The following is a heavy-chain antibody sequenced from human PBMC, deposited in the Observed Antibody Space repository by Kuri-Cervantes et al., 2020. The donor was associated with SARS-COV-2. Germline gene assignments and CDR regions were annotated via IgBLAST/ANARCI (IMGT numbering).Heavy chain of an antibody. J-gene: IGHJ5*02. V-gene: IGHV4-4*07. CDR2: IYTSGST. CDR1: GGSISSYY. Sequence: EALKISCTASGGSISSYYGSWIRQPAGKGLGWIGRIYTSGSTNYNPSLKSRVTMSVDTSKNQFSLKLSSVTAADTAVYYCYRSFACGWFDPWGQGTLVTVSS. CDR3: YRSFACGWFDP. D-gene: IGHD3-16*01.